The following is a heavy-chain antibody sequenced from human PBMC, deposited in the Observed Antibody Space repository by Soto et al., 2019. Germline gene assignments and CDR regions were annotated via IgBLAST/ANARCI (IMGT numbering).Heavy chain of an antibody. V-gene: IGHV3-30*18. J-gene: IGHJ4*02. D-gene: IGHD1-26*01. CDR2: ISYDGSNK. Sequence: GGSLRLSCAASAFTFSNYVMHWVRQAPGKGLEWVAVISYDGSNKYYADFVRGRFTISRDNFQNSLYLQMNSLRAEDTAVYYCAKGRSQWELFSPYDYWGQGSLVTVSS. CDR3: AKGRSQWELFSPYDY. CDR1: AFTFSNYV.